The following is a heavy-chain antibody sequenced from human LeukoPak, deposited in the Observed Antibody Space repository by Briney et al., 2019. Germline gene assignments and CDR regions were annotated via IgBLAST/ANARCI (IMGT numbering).Heavy chain of an antibody. CDR2: IYTGGTT. J-gene: IGHJ4*02. Sequence: GGSLRLSCAASGFPVSSTYMSWVRRAPGKGLEWVSVIYTGGTTQYADSVKGRFTISRDNSKNTLYLQMDSLRAEDTAVYYCARGNYGDYPLDYWGQGTLVTVSS. CDR1: GFPVSSTY. D-gene: IGHD4-17*01. V-gene: IGHV3-66*01. CDR3: ARGNYGDYPLDY.